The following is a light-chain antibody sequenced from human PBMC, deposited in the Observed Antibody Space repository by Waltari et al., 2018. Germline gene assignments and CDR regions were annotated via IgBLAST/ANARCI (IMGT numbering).Light chain of an antibody. J-gene: IGLJ3*02. CDR1: SGHSNYV. V-gene: IGLV4-69*02. CDR2: VQSDGSH. Sequence: QLVLTQSPSASASLGASVNLTCSLSSGHSNYVIAWHQQQPEKGPRYLMKVQSDGSHSKGDGIPDRFSGSSSGAERHLTISSLQSEDEADYYWHTWGTGGDWVFGGGTKLTVL. CDR3: HTWGTGGDWV.